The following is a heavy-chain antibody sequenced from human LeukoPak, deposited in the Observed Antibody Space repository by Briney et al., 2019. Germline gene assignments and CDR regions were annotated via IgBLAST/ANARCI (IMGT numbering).Heavy chain of an antibody. V-gene: IGHV4-39*07. CDR2: IYYSGST. CDR1: GGSISSSSYY. D-gene: IGHD6-19*01. J-gene: IGHJ4*02. Sequence: PSETLSLTCTVSGGSISSSSYYWGWIRQPPGKGLEWIGSIYYSGSTYYNPSLKSRVTISVDTSKNQFSLKLSSVTAADTAVYYCARGSYSSGWYFDYWGQGTLVTVSS. CDR3: ARGSYSSGWYFDY.